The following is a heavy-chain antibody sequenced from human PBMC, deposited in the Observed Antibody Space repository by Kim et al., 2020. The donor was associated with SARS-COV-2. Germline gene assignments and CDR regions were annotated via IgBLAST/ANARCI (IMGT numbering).Heavy chain of an antibody. D-gene: IGHD3-10*01. Sequence: GGSLRLFCAASGFTFSSYSMNWVRQAPGKGLEWVSSISSSSSYIYYADSVKGRFTISRDNAKNSLYLQMNSLRAEDTAVYYCARDAMVRGCRGDYWGQGTLVTVSS. CDR2: ISSSSSYI. CDR1: GFTFSSYS. V-gene: IGHV3-21*01. CDR3: ARDAMVRGCRGDY. J-gene: IGHJ4*02.